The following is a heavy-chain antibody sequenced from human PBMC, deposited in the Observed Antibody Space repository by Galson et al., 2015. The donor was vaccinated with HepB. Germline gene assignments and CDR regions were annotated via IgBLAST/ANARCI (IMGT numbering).Heavy chain of an antibody. CDR2: INSNSRYI. CDR3: ARAPRGSGSFADY. Sequence: SLRLSCAASGFTFSSDGMTWVRQAPGQGLEWVSYINSNSRYIYYTDSMKGRFTISRDNAKNSLYLQMNSLRVEDTAVYYCARAPRGSGSFADYWGQGTLVTVSS. CDR1: GFTFSSDG. J-gene: IGHJ4*02. D-gene: IGHD3-10*01. V-gene: IGHV3-21*01.